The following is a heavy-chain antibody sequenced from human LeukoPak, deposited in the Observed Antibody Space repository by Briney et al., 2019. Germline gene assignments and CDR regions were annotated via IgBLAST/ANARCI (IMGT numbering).Heavy chain of an antibody. D-gene: IGHD1-7*01. CDR1: GGSISSGSYY. V-gene: IGHV4-61*02. J-gene: IGHJ5*02. Sequence: SQTLSLTCTVSGGSISSGSYYWSWIRQSAGKGLEWIGRIYTSGSTNYNPSLKSRVTISVDTSKNQFSLKLSSVTAADTAVYYCARDLDNWNYDWFDPWGQGTLVTVSS. CDR2: IYTSGST. CDR3: ARDLDNWNYDWFDP.